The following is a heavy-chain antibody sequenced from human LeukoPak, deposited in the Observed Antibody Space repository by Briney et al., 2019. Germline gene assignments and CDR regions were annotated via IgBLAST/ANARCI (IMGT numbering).Heavy chain of an antibody. CDR1: GYTFTGYY. Sequence: ASVKVSCKASGYTFTGYYMHWVRQAPGQGLEWMGWINPNSGGTNYAQKFQGRVTMTRDTSISTAYMELSRLRSDDTAVYYCARDPQQLVNYYFDYWAREPWSPSPQ. V-gene: IGHV1-2*02. J-gene: IGHJ4*02. CDR3: ARDPQQLVNYYFDY. CDR2: INPNSGGT. D-gene: IGHD6-13*01.